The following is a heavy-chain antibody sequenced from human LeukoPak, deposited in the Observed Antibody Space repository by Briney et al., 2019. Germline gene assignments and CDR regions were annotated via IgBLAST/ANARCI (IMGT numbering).Heavy chain of an antibody. D-gene: IGHD3-22*01. CDR2: IRSSTTYV. CDR1: GFTLSTYN. J-gene: IGHJ4*02. CDR3: ARDSLTMIVGRQKRGLDY. Sequence: GGSLRLSCAASGFTLSTYNVNWVRQAPGKGLEWVSSIRSSTTYVYYADSVKGRFTISRDNAKNSLYLQMNSLRAEDTAVYYCARDSLTMIVGRQKRGLDYWGQGTLVTVSS. V-gene: IGHV3-21*01.